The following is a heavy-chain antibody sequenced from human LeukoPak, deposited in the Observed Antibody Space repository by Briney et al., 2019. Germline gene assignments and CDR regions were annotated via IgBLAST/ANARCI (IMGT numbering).Heavy chain of an antibody. J-gene: IGHJ4*02. CDR2: ISGSGGDT. D-gene: IGHD6-19*01. V-gene: IGHV3-23*01. CDR3: AKTTAGYSSGRYPGWPVDY. CDR1: GFTFRSYA. Sequence: PGGSLRLSCEASGFTFRSYAIYWFRQAPGKGLKWVSGISGSGGDTYFADSVKDRFTISRDNSKNTVFLQMDRLRAEDTAVYYCAKTTAGYSSGRYPGWPVDYWGQGTLVTVSS.